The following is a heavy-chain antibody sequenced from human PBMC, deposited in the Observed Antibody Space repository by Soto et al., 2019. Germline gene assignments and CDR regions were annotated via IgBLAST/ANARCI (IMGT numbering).Heavy chain of an antibody. D-gene: IGHD3-3*01. Sequence: GASVNVSCKASGYTFTSYGISWVRQAPGQGLEWMGWISAYNGNTNYAQKLQGRVTMTTDTSTSTAYMELRSLRSDDTAVYYCARGGAADFWSGHNNWFDPWGQGTLVTVS. J-gene: IGHJ5*02. CDR2: ISAYNGNT. CDR1: GYTFTSYG. CDR3: ARGGAADFWSGHNNWFDP. V-gene: IGHV1-18*01.